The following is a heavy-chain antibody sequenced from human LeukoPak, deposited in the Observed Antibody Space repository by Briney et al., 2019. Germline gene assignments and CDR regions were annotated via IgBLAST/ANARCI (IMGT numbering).Heavy chain of an antibody. CDR1: GFTFSSYG. CDR3: AKQSGYSYGNWFDP. J-gene: IGHJ5*02. Sequence: GGSLRLSCAASGFTFSSYGMSWVRQAPGKGLEWVSGLSGSGTNTYYADSVKGRFTISRDNSKNTLYLQMNSLRAEDTAVYYCAKQSGYSYGNWFDPWGQGTLVTVSS. CDR2: LSGSGTNT. D-gene: IGHD5-18*01. V-gene: IGHV3-23*01.